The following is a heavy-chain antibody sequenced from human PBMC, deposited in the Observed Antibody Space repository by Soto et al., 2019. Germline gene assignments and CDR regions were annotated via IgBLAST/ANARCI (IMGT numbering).Heavy chain of an antibody. J-gene: IGHJ4*02. V-gene: IGHV4-59*01. CDR1: GGSISVYY. CDR2: VYDNGRP. Sequence: SETLSLTCTISGGSISVYYWSWIRQSPRQGLGWIGYVYDNGRPYYSPSLKSRVTISADTSKNQISLKLTSATAADTAVYYCARGVGSSPPRYWGRGTLVTVSS. CDR3: ARGVGSSPPRY. D-gene: IGHD3-9*01.